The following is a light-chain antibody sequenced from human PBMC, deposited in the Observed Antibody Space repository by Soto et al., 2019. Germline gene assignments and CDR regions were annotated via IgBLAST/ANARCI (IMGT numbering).Light chain of an antibody. CDR1: SSNIGAPYD. CDR2: GND. CDR3: QSYDSSLSAWV. J-gene: IGLJ3*02. Sequence: QSVLTQPPSVSGAPGQRVTISCSGSSSNIGAPYDVHWYQHLPGTAPKLLLSGNDNRPSGVPDRFSGSRSGTSASLAITGLQAEEEADYYCQSYDSSLSAWVFGGGTKLTVL. V-gene: IGLV1-40*01.